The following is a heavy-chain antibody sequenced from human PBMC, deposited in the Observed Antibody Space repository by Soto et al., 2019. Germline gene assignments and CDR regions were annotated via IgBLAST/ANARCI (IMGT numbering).Heavy chain of an antibody. CDR1: GFTVSSNY. D-gene: IGHD6-6*01. CDR2: IYSGGST. CDR3: ARERSSSSGGGWFDP. V-gene: IGHV3-66*01. Sequence: GGSLILSCAASGFTVSSNYMSWVRQAPGKGLEWVSVIYSGGSTYYADSVKGRFTISRDNSKNTLYLQMNSLRAEDTAVYYCARERSSSSGGGWFDPWGQGTLVTVSS. J-gene: IGHJ5*02.